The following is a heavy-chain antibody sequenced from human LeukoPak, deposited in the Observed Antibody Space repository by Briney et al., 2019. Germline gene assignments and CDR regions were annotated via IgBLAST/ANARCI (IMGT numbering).Heavy chain of an antibody. CDR3: ARDRDDSGSLL. V-gene: IGHV3-7*01. J-gene: IGHJ4*02. CDR2: IKQDGSEK. D-gene: IGHD1-26*01. CDR1: GFTFSSYG. Sequence: GGSLRLSCAASGFTFSSYGMHWVRQAPGKGLEWVANIKQDGSEKYYVDSVKGRFTISRDNAKNSLYLQMNSLRAEDTAVYYCARDRDDSGSLLWGQGTLVTVSS.